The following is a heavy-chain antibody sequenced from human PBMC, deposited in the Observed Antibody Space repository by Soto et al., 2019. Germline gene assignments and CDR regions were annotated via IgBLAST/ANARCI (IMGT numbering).Heavy chain of an antibody. CDR3: AGLLDSWGEPQYFDS. Sequence: GESLKIPCQTSGYTFSCNWIGWVLQMPGKGLEWMGIIYPGDSETRYSPSFQGQVTLSADRCFSTAYLQWISLQAADTAMYYCAGLLDSWGEPQYFDSWGQGTMVTVSS. D-gene: IGHD3-16*01. CDR1: GYTFSCNW. J-gene: IGHJ4*02. V-gene: IGHV5-51*01. CDR2: IYPGDSET.